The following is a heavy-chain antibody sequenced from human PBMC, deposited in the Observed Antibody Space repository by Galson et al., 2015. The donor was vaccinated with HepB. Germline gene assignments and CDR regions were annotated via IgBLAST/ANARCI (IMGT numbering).Heavy chain of an antibody. J-gene: IGHJ4*02. CDR3: ATYSGYDGGLDY. CDR2: MNPNNGGT. CDR1: GYTFTAHF. Sequence: SVKVSCKASGYTFTAHFMHWVRQAPGQGLEWMGWMNPNNGGTYFAQKFQGRVTMARDTSISTAYVDLSGLRSDDTAIYYCATYSGYDGGLDYWGQGTLVTVSS. D-gene: IGHD5-12*01. V-gene: IGHV1-2*02.